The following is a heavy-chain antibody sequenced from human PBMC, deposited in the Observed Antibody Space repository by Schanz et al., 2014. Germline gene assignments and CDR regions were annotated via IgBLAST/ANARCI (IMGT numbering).Heavy chain of an antibody. CDR3: ARDGVDAAAGGNY. J-gene: IGHJ4*03. D-gene: IGHD6-13*01. CDR2: INPSGGST. Sequence: QVQLVQSGAEVKKPGASVKVSCKASGYTFTSDSMHWVRQAPGQGLEWMGMINPSGGSTTYAQKCQGRVTMTRDTYASTVYMELSSLRAEDAAVYYCARDGVDAAAGGNYCGDGTLVTVAS. CDR1: GYTFTSDS. V-gene: IGHV1-46*03.